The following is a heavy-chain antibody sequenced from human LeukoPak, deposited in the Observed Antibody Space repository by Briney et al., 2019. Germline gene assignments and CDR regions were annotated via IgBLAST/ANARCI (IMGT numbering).Heavy chain of an antibody. CDR2: VSGSGGNT. CDR3: AKSLAVPGSPDY. D-gene: IGHD6-19*01. J-gene: IGHJ4*02. V-gene: IGHV3-23*01. Sequence: GGSLRLSCAASGFTFTNSTMTWVRQAPGKGLEWVSTVSGSGGNTYYADSVKGRFTISRDNSENALYLQMNSLRAQDTAVYYCAKSLAVPGSPDYWGQGTLVTVSS. CDR1: GFTFTNST.